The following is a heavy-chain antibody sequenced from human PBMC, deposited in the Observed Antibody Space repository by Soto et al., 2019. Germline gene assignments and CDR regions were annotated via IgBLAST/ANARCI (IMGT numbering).Heavy chain of an antibody. CDR2: ISGSGGST. Sequence: GGSLRLSCSASGVTFSNYAMSWVRQAPGKGLEWVSGISGSGGSTFYADSVKGRFTISRDNSKNTLYLQMNSLRADDTAIYYCAKAASSSGYYYYYYGMDVWGQGTTVTVSS. D-gene: IGHD6-13*01. CDR1: GVTFSNYA. CDR3: AKAASSSGYYYYYYGMDV. V-gene: IGHV3-23*01. J-gene: IGHJ6*02.